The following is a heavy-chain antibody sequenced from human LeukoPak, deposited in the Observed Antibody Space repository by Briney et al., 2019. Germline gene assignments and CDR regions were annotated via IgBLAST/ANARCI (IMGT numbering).Heavy chain of an antibody. CDR3: ARCPITIFGVVITKNWFDL. D-gene: IGHD3-3*01. CDR1: GYTFTGYY. Sequence: ASVKVSCKASGYTFTGYYMHWVRQAPGQGLEWMGRINPNSGGTNYAQKFQGRVTMTRDTSISTAYMELSRLRSDDTAVYYCARCPITIFGVVITKNWFDLWGQGTLVTVSS. J-gene: IGHJ5*02. CDR2: INPNSGGT. V-gene: IGHV1-2*06.